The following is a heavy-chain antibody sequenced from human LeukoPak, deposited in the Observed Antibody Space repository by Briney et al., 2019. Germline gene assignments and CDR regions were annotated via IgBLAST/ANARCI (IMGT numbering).Heavy chain of an antibody. CDR1: GFTFDDYA. D-gene: IGHD1-26*01. CDR2: ISWNSGSI. Sequence: GGSLRLSCAASGFTFDDYAMHWLRQAPGKGLEWVSGISWNSGSIGYADSVKGRFTISRDNAKNSLYLQMNSLRAEDMALYYCAKEVDYYMHVWRKGPTVTVS. V-gene: IGHV3-9*03. J-gene: IGHJ6*03. CDR3: AKEVDYYMHV.